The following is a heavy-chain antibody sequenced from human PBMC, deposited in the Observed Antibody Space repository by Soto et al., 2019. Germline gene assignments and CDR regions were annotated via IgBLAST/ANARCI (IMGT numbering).Heavy chain of an antibody. CDR3: ARTIAAAGRDYYYCGMDV. V-gene: IGHV3-74*01. CDR1: GFTFSSYW. CDR2: INSDGSST. J-gene: IGHJ6*02. Sequence: PGGSLRLSCAASGFTFSSYWMHWVRQAPGKGLVWVSRINSDGSSTSYADSVKGRFTISRDNAKNTLYLQMNSLRAEDTAVYYCARTIAAAGRDYYYCGMDVWGQGTTVTLSS. D-gene: IGHD6-13*01.